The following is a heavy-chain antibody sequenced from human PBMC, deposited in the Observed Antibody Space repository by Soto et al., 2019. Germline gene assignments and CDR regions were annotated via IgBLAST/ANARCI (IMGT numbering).Heavy chain of an antibody. CDR3: ATGGGSCCFDY. CDR1: GFTFSTYA. D-gene: IGHD2-15*01. V-gene: IGHV3-23*01. CDR2: ISGSGGNST. Sequence: EVQLLESGGGLVQPGGSLRLSCAASGFTFSTYAMSWVRQAPGKGLEWVSAISGSGGNSTFYGDSVKGRFTISRDNSKNTLYLQMNSLGAEDTAVYYCATGGGSCCFDYWGQGTLVTVSS. J-gene: IGHJ4*02.